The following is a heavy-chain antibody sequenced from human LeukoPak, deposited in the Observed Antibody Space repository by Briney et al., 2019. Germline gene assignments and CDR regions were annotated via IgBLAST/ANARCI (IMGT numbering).Heavy chain of an antibody. CDR3: ARVIPGYSYGKGSHYFDY. J-gene: IGHJ4*02. CDR2: IHYSGST. D-gene: IGHD5-18*01. V-gene: IGHV4-31*03. Sequence: PSETLSLTCTVSGGSISSGGYYWSWIRQHPGKGLEWIGYIHYSGSTYYNPSLKSRVTISVDTSKNQFSLKLSSVTAADTAVYYCARVIPGYSYGKGSHYFDYWGQGTLVTVSS. CDR1: GGSISSGGYY.